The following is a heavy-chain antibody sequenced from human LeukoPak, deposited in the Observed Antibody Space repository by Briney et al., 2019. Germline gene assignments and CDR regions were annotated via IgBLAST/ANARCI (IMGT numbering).Heavy chain of an antibody. CDR2: IRYDGSNE. Sequence: QPGGSLRLSCAASGFTFSNYGMPWVRQAPGKGLEWVAFIRYDGSNEYYADSVKGRFTISRDNSKNTLYLQMNSLRTEDTAVYYCAKDHSSGWSTLSYFDLWGRGTLVTVSS. CDR1: GFTFSNYG. D-gene: IGHD6-19*01. J-gene: IGHJ2*01. V-gene: IGHV3-30*02. CDR3: AKDHSSGWSTLSYFDL.